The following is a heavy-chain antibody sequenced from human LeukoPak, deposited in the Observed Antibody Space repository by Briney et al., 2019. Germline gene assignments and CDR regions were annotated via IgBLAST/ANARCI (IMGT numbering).Heavy chain of an antibody. V-gene: IGHV4-39*07. CDR1: GGSISSSSYY. CDR3: ASVYGSGPRGWFDP. Sequence: SETLSLTCTVSGGSISSSSYYWGWIRQPPGKGLEWIGSIYYSGSTYYNPSLKSRVTISVDTSKNQFSLKLSSVTAADTAVYYCASVYGSGPRGWFDPWGQGTLVTVSS. CDR2: IYYSGST. J-gene: IGHJ5*02. D-gene: IGHD3-10*01.